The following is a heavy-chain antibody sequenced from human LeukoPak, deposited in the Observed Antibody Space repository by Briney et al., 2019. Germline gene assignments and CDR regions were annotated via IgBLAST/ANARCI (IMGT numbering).Heavy chain of an antibody. V-gene: IGHV1-3*01. Sequence: GASVKVSCKASGYTFTSYAMHWVRQAPGQRLEWMGWINAGNGNAKYSQKFQGRVTITRDTSASTAYMELSSLRSEDTAVYYCTTATDYTAPDYWGQGTLVTVSS. CDR3: TTATDYTAPDY. CDR1: GYTFTSYA. J-gene: IGHJ4*02. D-gene: IGHD3-3*01. CDR2: INAGNGNA.